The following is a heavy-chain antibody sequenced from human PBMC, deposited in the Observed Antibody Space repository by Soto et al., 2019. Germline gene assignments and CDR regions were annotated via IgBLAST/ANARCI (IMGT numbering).Heavy chain of an antibody. J-gene: IGHJ6*02. CDR2: LIPLHNTS. CDR3: AIWSNGNPLYYRGMDV. V-gene: IGHV1-69*06. CDR1: GGAFTNYS. Sequence: QVQLLQSGAEVKKPGSSVKVSCKVSGGAFTNYSLNWVRHAPGQGLEWLGGLIPLHNTSNYSLKLLGRGSVTVDISSSTVYMLLSGLTSDDTATYYCAIWSNGNPLYYRGMDVWGQGTTVTVSS. D-gene: IGHD3-16*01.